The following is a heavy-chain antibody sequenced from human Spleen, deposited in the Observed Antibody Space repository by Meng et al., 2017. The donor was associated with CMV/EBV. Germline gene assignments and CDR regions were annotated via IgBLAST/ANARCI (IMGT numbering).Heavy chain of an antibody. CDR1: GFSLSNARMG. CDR2: IFSNDEK. D-gene: IGHD2-2*02. CDR3: ARTPVREYCSSTSCYTYSYYYYGMDV. J-gene: IGHJ6*02. V-gene: IGHV2-26*01. Sequence: SGPTLVKPTETLTLTCTVSGFSLSNARMGVSWIRQPPGKALEWLAHIFSNDEKSYSTSLKSRLTISKDTSKSQVVLTMTNMDPVDTATYYCARTPVREYCSSTSCYTYSYYYYGMDVWGQGTTVTVSS.